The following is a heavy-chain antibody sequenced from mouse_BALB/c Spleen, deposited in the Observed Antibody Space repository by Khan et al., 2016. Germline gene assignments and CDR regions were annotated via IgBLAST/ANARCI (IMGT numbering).Heavy chain of an antibody. CDR3: ARLPAWFAY. V-gene: IGHV1-54*01. CDR1: GYAFTNYL. CDR2: INPGSGGT. Sequence: QVQLQQSGAELVRPGTSVKVSCKASGYAFTNYLIEWVKQRPGQGLEWIGVINPGSGGTNYNEKFKGKATLTADKSSSTAYMQLSSLTSDDSAVYLCARLPAWFAYWGQGTLVTVSA. J-gene: IGHJ3*01.